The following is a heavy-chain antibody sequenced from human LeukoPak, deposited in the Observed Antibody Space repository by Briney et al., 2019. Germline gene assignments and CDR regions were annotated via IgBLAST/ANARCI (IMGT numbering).Heavy chain of an antibody. CDR1: GFTFSSYS. V-gene: IGHV3-21*01. CDR3: ARGGATTSQFDY. Sequence: GGSLRLSCAASGFTFSSYSMNWVRQAPGKGLQWVSSISRSSSYIYYADSVKGRFTISRDNAKNSLYLQMNSLRAEDTAVYYCARGGATTSQFDYWGQGTLVTVSS. D-gene: IGHD1-26*01. J-gene: IGHJ4*02. CDR2: ISRSSSYI.